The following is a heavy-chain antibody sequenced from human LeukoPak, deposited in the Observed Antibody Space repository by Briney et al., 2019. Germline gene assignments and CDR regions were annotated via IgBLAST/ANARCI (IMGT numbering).Heavy chain of an antibody. CDR1: GGSISSSSYY. CDR3: ARDFSETGDWLPANWFDP. D-gene: IGHD3-9*01. Sequence: PSETLSLTCTVSGGSISSSSYYWGWIRQPPGKGLEWIGSIYYSGSTYYNPSLKSRVTISVDTSKNQFSLKLSSVTAADTAVYYCARDFSETGDWLPANWFDPWGQGTLVTVSS. CDR2: IYYSGST. V-gene: IGHV4-39*07. J-gene: IGHJ5*02.